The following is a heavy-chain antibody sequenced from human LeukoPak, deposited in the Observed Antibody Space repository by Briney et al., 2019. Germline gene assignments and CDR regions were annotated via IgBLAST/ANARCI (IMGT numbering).Heavy chain of an antibody. CDR2: INPNSGGT. Sequence: ASVKVSCKASGYTFTGYYMHWVRQAPGQGLEWIGRINPNSGGTNYAQKFQGRVTMTRDTSISTAYMELSRLRSDDTAVYYCARGSAYYDFWRGDYWGQGTLVTVSS. CDR3: ARGSAYYDFWRGDY. D-gene: IGHD3-3*01. CDR1: GYTFTGYY. J-gene: IGHJ4*02. V-gene: IGHV1-2*06.